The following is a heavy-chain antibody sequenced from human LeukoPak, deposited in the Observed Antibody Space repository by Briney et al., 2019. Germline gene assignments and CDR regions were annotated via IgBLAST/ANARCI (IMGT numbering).Heavy chain of an antibody. J-gene: IGHJ4*02. CDR3: ARVGKKFTTVTPPPAY. CDR1: GYTFTGYY. V-gene: IGHV1-2*02. CDR2: INPNSGGT. D-gene: IGHD4-17*01. Sequence: ASVKVSCKASGYTFTGYYMHWVPQAPGQGLEWMGWINPNSGGTNYAQKFQGRVTMTRDTSISTAYMELSRLRSDDTAVYYCARVGKKFTTVTPPPAYWGQGTLVTVSS.